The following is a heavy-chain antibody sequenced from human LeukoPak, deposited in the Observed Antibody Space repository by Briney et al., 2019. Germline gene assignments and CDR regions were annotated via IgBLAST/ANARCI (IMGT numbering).Heavy chain of an antibody. CDR2: ISGSGGST. CDR3: ARGAYSSGSYDT. D-gene: IGHD6-19*01. Sequence: PGGSLRLSCAASGFTVSSNYMSWVRQAPGKGLEWVSAISGSGGSTYYADSVKGRLTISRDNSKNTLYLQMNSLRAEDTAVYYCARGAYSSGSYDTWAQGTLVTVSS. V-gene: IGHV3-23*01. CDR1: GFTVSSNY. J-gene: IGHJ5*02.